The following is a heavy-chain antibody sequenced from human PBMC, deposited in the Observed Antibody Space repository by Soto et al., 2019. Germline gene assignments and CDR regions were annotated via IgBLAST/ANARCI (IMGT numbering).Heavy chain of an antibody. J-gene: IGHJ6*02. Sequence: GGSLRLSCAASGFTFSSYAMHWVRQAPGKGLEWVAVISYDGSNKYYADSVKGRFTISRDNSKTTLYLQMNSLRAEDTAVYYCARDLGVVVPAIYGMDVWGQGTTVTVSS. CDR3: ARDLGVVVPAIYGMDV. D-gene: IGHD2-2*01. CDR2: ISYDGSNK. V-gene: IGHV3-30-3*01. CDR1: GFTFSSYA.